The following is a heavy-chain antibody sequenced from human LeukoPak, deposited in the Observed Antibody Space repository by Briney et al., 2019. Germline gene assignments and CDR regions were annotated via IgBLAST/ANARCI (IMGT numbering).Heavy chain of an antibody. J-gene: IGHJ4*02. V-gene: IGHV3-53*01. CDR2: IYSGGST. D-gene: IGHD3-10*01. CDR3: ALLGSKLLWRIDY. CDR1: GFTVSTNY. Sequence: GGSLRLSCVVSGFTVSTNYMSWVRQAPGKGLEWVSLIYSGGSTYYADSVKGRFTISRDNSENTLYLLMNSLRGEDTAIYYCALLGSKLLWRIDYWGQGTLVTVSS.